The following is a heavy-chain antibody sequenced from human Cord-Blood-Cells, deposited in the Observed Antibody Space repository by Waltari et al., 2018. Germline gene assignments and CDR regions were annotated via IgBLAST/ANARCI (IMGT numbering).Heavy chain of an antibody. J-gene: IGHJ4*02. CDR1: GFTFDDYA. CDR2: ISRNSGSI. Sequence: EVQLVESGGGLVQPGRSLRLSCAASGFTFDDYAMHWVRQAPGKGLEWVSGISRNSGSIGYADSLKGRFTISRDDARNSLYLQMNSLRAEDTALYYCAKEGLTDCSSTSCYSPFDCWGQGTLVTVSS. V-gene: IGHV3-9*01. D-gene: IGHD2-2*01. CDR3: AKEGLTDCSSTSCYSPFDC.